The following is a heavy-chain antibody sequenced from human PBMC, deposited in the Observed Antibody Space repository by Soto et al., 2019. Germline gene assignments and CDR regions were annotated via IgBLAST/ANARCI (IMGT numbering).Heavy chain of an antibody. CDR3: ARDNGIEGCFDP. J-gene: IGHJ5*02. V-gene: IGHV3-48*02. CDR1: GFTFSTYS. CDR2: ITSSSSTI. Sequence: PGGSLRLSCAASGFTFSTYSMNWVRQAPGKGLEWIAYITSSSSTIFYADSVKGRFTISRDNAKNSLYLQMNSLRDEDTCVYYCARDNGIEGCFDPWGQGTLVTVSS.